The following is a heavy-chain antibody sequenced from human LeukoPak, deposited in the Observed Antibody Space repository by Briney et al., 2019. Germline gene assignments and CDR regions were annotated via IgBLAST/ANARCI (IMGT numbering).Heavy chain of an antibody. V-gene: IGHV4-39*01. CDR2: IYYSGST. CDR3: ARLSFSSGWTFDY. Sequence: SETLSLTCTVSGGSISSSSYYWGWIRQPPGKGLEWIGSIYYSGSTYYNPSLKSRVTISVDTSKNQFSLKLSSVTAADTAVYYCARLSFSSGWTFDYWGQGTLVTVS. CDR1: GGSISSSSYY. J-gene: IGHJ4*02. D-gene: IGHD6-19*01.